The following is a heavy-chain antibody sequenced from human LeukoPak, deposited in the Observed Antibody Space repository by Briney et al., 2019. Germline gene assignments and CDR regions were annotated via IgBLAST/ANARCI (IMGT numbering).Heavy chain of an antibody. V-gene: IGHV3-11*01. J-gene: IGHJ6*03. CDR3: ARGEDYNYYYYMDV. CDR1: GFTFSDYY. Sequence: GGSLRLSCAASGFTFSDYYMSWIRQAPGKGLEWVSYISSNGSTIHYADSVKGRFTISRDNAKNSLYLQMNSLRAEDTAVYYCARGEDYNYYYYMDVWGKGTTVTVSS. CDR2: ISSNGSTI.